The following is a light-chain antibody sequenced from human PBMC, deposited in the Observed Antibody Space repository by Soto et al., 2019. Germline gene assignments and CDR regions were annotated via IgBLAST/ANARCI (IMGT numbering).Light chain of an antibody. V-gene: IGLV4-69*01. J-gene: IGLJ3*02. CDR3: QTWGTGIRV. CDR2: LNNDGSH. Sequence: QSVLTQSPSASASLGASVTLTCTLSSGHSTYAIAWHQQKPEKGPRFLMNLNNDGSHRKGDGIPDRFSGSSSGADRCLTISSLQSEDEADYYCQTWGTGIRVFGGGTKLTVL. CDR1: SGHSTYA.